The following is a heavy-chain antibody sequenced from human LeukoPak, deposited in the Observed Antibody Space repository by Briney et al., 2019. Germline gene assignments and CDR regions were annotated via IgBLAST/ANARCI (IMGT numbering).Heavy chain of an antibody. V-gene: IGHV3-30-3*01. CDR3: ARVTYDILSPLDY. Sequence: GRSLRLSCAASGFTFSSYAMHWVRQAPGKGLEWVAVISYDGSNKYYADSVKGRFTISRDNSKNTLYLQMNSLRAEDTAVYYCARVTYDILSPLDYWGQGTLVTVFS. CDR2: ISYDGSNK. D-gene: IGHD3-9*01. J-gene: IGHJ4*02. CDR1: GFTFSSYA.